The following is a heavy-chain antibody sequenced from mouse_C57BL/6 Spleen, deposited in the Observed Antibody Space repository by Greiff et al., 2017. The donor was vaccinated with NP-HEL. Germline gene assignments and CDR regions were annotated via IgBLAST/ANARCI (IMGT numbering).Heavy chain of an antibody. Sequence: VQLQQSGAELAKPGASVKLSCKASGYTFTSYWMHWVKQRPGQGLEWIGYINPSSGYTKYNQKFKDKATLTADKSSSTSYMQLSSLTSEDSAICYSASHYSVDYWGQGTTLTVSS. J-gene: IGHJ2*01. CDR3: ASHYSVDY. V-gene: IGHV1-7*01. CDR2: INPSSGYT. D-gene: IGHD2-12*01. CDR1: GYTFTSYW.